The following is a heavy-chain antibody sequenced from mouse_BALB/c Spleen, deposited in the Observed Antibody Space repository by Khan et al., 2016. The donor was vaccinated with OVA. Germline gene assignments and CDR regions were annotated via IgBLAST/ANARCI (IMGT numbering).Heavy chain of an antibody. CDR3: TIHGYVAWFTY. CDR1: GYSFTDYY. V-gene: IGHV1S135*01. J-gene: IGHJ3*01. D-gene: IGHD2-2*01. Sequence: EVQLQQSGPELMKPGASVKISCKASGYSFTDYYIHWVIQSHGKSLEWIGYIDPFSGGTTYNQKFRGKATLTVDKSSSTAYIHLSNLTSEDSAVYYCTIHGYVAWFTYWGQGTLVTVSA. CDR2: IDPFSGGT.